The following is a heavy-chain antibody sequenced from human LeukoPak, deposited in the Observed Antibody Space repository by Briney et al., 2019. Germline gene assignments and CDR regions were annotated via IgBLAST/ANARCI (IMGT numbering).Heavy chain of an antibody. V-gene: IGHV3-30*02. CDR3: AKDLRPSAIRITIFGLPGDY. J-gene: IGHJ4*02. CDR1: GFTFSSYG. D-gene: IGHD3-3*01. Sequence: GGSLRLSCAASGFTFSSYGMHWVRQAPGKALEWVAFIRYDGSNKYYADSVKGRFTISRDNSKNTLYLQMNSLRAEDTAVYYCAKDLRPSAIRITIFGLPGDYWGQGTLVTVSS. CDR2: IRYDGSNK.